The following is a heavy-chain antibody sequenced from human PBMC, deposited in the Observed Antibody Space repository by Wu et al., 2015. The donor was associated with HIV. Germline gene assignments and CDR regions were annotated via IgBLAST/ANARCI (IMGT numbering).Heavy chain of an antibody. D-gene: IGHD3-22*01. CDR2: IIPIFGTA. CDR3: ARGGYYYDSSGYFGAFDI. Sequence: QVQLVQSGAEVKKPGSSVKVSCKASGGTFSSYAISWVRQAPGQGLEWMGGIIPIFGTANYAQKFQGRVTITTDESTSTAYMELSSLRSEDTAVYYCARGGYYYDSSGYFGAFDIWGQGTMVTVSS. CDR1: GGTFSSYA. V-gene: IGHV1-69*05. J-gene: IGHJ3*02.